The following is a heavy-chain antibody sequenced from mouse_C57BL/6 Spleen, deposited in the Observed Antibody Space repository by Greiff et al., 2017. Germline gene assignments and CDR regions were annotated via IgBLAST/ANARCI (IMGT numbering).Heavy chain of an antibody. V-gene: IGHV1-82*01. CDR2: IYPGDGDT. Sequence: QVQLQQSGPELVKPGASVKISCKASGYAFSSSWMNWVKQRPGKGLEWIGRIYPGDGDTNYNGKFKGKATLTADKSSSTAYMQLSSLTSEDSAVYFCALYGNYVGAMDYWGQGTSVTVSS. CDR3: ALYGNYVGAMDY. CDR1: GYAFSSSW. J-gene: IGHJ4*01. D-gene: IGHD2-1*01.